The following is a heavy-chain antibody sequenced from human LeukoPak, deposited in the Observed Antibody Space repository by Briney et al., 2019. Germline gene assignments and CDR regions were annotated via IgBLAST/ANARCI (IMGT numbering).Heavy chain of an antibody. CDR1: GDSISSYY. V-gene: IGHV4-59*01. Sequence: SETLSLTCTVSGDSISSYYCSWIRQPPGKGLEWIGFIYYSGSTSYNPSLKSRVTISLDTSNNQFSLKLRSVTAADTAVYYCARVAAVAGTNFDYWGQGTLVTVSS. D-gene: IGHD6-19*01. CDR2: IYYSGST. J-gene: IGHJ4*02. CDR3: ARVAAVAGTNFDY.